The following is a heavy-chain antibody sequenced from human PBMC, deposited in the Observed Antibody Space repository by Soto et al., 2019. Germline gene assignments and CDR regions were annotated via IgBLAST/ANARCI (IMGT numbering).Heavy chain of an antibody. CDR3: TGGYGDYVRDY. D-gene: IGHD4-17*01. CDR2: IRSKSNSYAT. J-gene: IGHJ4*02. CDR1: GFTFSGSA. V-gene: IGHV3-73*01. Sequence: EVQLVESGGGLVQPGGSLKLSCAVSGFTFSGSAMHWVRQASGKGLEWVGRIRSKSNSYATAYAASVKGRFTISRDDSKNTAYLQMNSLKSEDTAVYYCTGGYGDYVRDYWGQATLVTVSS.